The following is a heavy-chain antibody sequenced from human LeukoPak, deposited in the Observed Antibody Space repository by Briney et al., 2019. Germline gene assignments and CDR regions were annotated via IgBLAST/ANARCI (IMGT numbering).Heavy chain of an antibody. CDR2: ITGSGGRT. CDR3: ARVRREMKRSLGRTTEYSYYYYMDV. Sequence: GGSLRLSCAASGFTFSEYAMSWVRQAPGKGLEWVSAITGSGGRTYYADSVKGRFTISRDNSKNTLYLQMNSLRAEDTAVYYCARVRREMKRSLGRTTEYSYYYYMDVWGKGTTVTVSS. J-gene: IGHJ6*03. V-gene: IGHV3-23*01. D-gene: IGHD2/OR15-2a*01. CDR1: GFTFSEYA.